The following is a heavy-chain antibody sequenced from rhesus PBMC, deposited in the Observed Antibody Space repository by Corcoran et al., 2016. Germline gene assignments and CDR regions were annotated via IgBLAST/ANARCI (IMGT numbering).Heavy chain of an antibody. J-gene: IGHJ6*01. CDR1: GYRFTCSW. Sequence: EVQLVQSGAEVKRPGESLRISGKTSGYRFTCSWISWVRQMTGKVLEWMGDIYPRDSDHRNNPSFHGHITISADKSISTTYLQWSSLKASDTATYYCAKGAGTIGPYGLDSWGQGVVVTVSS. D-gene: IGHD1-1*01. CDR3: AKGAGTIGPYGLDS. V-gene: IGHV5S1*01. CDR2: IYPRDSDH.